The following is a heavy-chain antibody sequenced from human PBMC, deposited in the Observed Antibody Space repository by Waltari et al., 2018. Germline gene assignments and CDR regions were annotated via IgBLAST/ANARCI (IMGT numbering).Heavy chain of an antibody. D-gene: IGHD6-19*01. CDR3: ARRPLSSPEE. V-gene: IGHV4-38-2*01. Sequence: QVQLVESGGGVVQPGRSLRLSCAASGFTFSSYAMHWVRQPPGKGLEWIASIHRSGDTYYSPSLKSRFTISVDTSRNQFSLNLSSVTASDTAVYYCARRPLSSPEEWGQGTLVIVSS. J-gene: IGHJ4*02. CDR1: GFTFSSYA. CDR2: IHRSGDT.